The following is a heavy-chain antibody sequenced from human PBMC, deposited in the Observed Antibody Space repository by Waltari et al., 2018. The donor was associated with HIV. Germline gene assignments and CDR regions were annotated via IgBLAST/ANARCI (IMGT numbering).Heavy chain of an antibody. CDR3: ASDYGDPPYYYYGMDV. D-gene: IGHD4-17*01. Sequence: QVQLVQSGAAVKKPGASVKVSCKASGYTFTAHHMHCVRPALRQGLEWMGRINTNSGGTNDAQKFQGRVTMTRDTSISTAYMELSRLRSDDTAVYYCASDYGDPPYYYYGMDVWGQGTTVTVSS. J-gene: IGHJ6*02. CDR2: INTNSGGT. V-gene: IGHV1-2*02. CDR1: GYTFTAHH.